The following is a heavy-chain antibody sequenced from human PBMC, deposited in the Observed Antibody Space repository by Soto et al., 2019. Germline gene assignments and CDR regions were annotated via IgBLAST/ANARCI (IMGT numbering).Heavy chain of an antibody. V-gene: IGHV6-1*01. Sequence: SQTLSLTCVISGDSVSSNSAAWNWIRQSPSRGLEWLGRTYYRSRWYNDYAVSVRSRITVNADTSKNQFSLHLNSVTPEDTAVYSCVGTSSLQWYYMAVWEKGTTVPVSS. J-gene: IGHJ6*03. CDR3: VGTSSLQWYYMAV. CDR2: TYYRSRWYN. CDR1: GDSVSSNSAA. D-gene: IGHD1-7*01.